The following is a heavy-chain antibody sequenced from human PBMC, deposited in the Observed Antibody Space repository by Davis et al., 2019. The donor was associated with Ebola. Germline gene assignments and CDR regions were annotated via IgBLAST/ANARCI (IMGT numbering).Heavy chain of an antibody. J-gene: IGHJ6*02. CDR3: ARHSAGLDF. V-gene: IGHV5-51*01. Sequence: GESLKISCKGFGYSFTTYCTTWVRQEAGKGLEWMEIACPGESDSRYSPSFQGQVTISVDKSINTAYLQWSSLKASDSALYYCARHSAGLDFWGQGTTVTVSS. CDR1: GYSFTTYC. CDR2: ACPGESDS.